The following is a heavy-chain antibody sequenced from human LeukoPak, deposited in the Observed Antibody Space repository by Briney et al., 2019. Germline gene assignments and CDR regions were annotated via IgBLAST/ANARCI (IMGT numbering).Heavy chain of an antibody. CDR1: GGTFSSYA. D-gene: IGHD3-10*01. V-gene: IGHV1-69*06. Sequence: ASVKVSCKASGGTFSSYAISWVRQAPGQGLEWMGGIIPIFGTANYAQKFQGRVTITADKSTSTAYMELSSLRSEDTAVYYCARAPGFGELLSEYFQHWGQGTLVTVSS. CDR2: IIPIFGTA. J-gene: IGHJ1*01. CDR3: ARAPGFGELLSEYFQH.